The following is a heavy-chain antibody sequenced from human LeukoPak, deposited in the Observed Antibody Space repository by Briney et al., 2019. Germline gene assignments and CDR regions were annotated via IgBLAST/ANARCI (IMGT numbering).Heavy chain of an antibody. CDR3: ARGRWVAPRQGYYLDY. CDR1: GYTFTDYA. CDR2: INAGNGDT. V-gene: IGHV1-3*01. Sequence: EAPVKVSCKASGYTFTDYAMQWVRQAPGQSLEWMGWINAGNGDTKYSQMFQGRVTITRDTSASTAYMELSSLRSEDTAVYYCARGRWVAPRQGYYLDYWGQGTLVTVSS. D-gene: IGHD5-12*01. J-gene: IGHJ4*02.